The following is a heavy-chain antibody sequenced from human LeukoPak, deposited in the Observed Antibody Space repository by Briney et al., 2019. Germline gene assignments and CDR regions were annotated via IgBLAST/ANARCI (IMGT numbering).Heavy chain of an antibody. J-gene: IGHJ5*02. CDR3: ALSPYWVNWFDP. CDR1: GGTFSSYA. V-gene: IGHV1-69*06. Sequence: SVKVSCKASGGTFSSYAISWVRQAPGQGLEWMGGIIPIFGTANYAQKFQGRVTITADKSTSTAYMELSSLRSEDTAVYYCALSPYWVNWFDPWGQGTLVTVSS. D-gene: IGHD2-8*02. CDR2: IIPIFGTA.